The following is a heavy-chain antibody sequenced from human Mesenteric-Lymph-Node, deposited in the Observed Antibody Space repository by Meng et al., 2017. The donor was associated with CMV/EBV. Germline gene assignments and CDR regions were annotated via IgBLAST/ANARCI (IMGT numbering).Heavy chain of an antibody. D-gene: IGHD2-21*02. Sequence: GDSVSSNSAAWNWIRQSPARGLEWLGRTFYKSKWYNDYAVSVKSRISINPDTSKNQFSLQLNSVTPEDTAVYYCARGVYETTALDYWGQGTLVTVSS. CDR3: ARGVYETTALDY. CDR1: GDSVSSNSAA. CDR2: TFYKSKWYN. V-gene: IGHV6-1*01. J-gene: IGHJ4*02.